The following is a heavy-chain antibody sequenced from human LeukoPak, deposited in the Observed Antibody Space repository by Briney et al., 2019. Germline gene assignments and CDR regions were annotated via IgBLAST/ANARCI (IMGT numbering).Heavy chain of an antibody. CDR3: ARDGYGYNYMDV. V-gene: IGHV3-53*01. CDR1: GFSVSSNF. Sequence: GASLRLSCAASGFSVSSNFMSWVRQAPGKGLEWVSVIYSGGTTYNADPVRGRFTISRDNSENMLYLQMNSLRAEDTAVYYCARDGYGYNYMDVWGKGTTVTVSS. D-gene: IGHD5-12*01. CDR2: IYSGGTT. J-gene: IGHJ6*03.